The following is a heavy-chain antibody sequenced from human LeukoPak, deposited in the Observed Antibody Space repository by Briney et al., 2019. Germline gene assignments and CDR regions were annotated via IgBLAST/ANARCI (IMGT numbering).Heavy chain of an antibody. J-gene: IGHJ4*02. CDR3: ARLGDDY. V-gene: IGHV4-39*01. CDR1: GGSISSSSYY. Sequence: SETLSLTCTVSGGSISSSSYYWGWIRQPPGMGLEWIGSSYYSGSTYYNPSLKSRVTISVDTSKNQFSPKLSSVTAADTAVYYCARLGDDYWGQGTLVTVSS. CDR2: SYYSGST.